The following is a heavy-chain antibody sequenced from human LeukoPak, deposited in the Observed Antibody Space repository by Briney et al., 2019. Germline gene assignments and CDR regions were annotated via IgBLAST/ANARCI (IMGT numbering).Heavy chain of an antibody. CDR3: ARQPLVRDCGGDCEFDY. CDR2: IYPGDSNT. J-gene: IGHJ4*02. D-gene: IGHD2-21*02. Sequence: KLGESLKISCKGSGYSFSNYWIGWVRQMPGKGLEWMGIIYPGDSNTRYSPSFQGQVTISADKSISTAYLQWTSLEASDTAIYYCARQPLVRDCGGDCEFDYWGQGTRVSVSS. V-gene: IGHV5-51*01. CDR1: GYSFSNYW.